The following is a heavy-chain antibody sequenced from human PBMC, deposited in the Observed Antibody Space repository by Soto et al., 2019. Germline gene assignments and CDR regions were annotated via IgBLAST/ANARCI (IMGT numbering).Heavy chain of an antibody. CDR3: AKDKYSSGWLNWFDP. D-gene: IGHD6-19*01. V-gene: IGHV3-23*01. CDR1: GFTFSSYA. Sequence: GGSLRLSCAACGFTFSSYAMSWVRQAPGKGLEWVSAISGSGGSTYYADSVKGRFTISRDNSKNTLYLQMNSLRAEDTAVYYCAKDKYSSGWLNWFDPWGQGTLVTVSS. J-gene: IGHJ5*02. CDR2: ISGSGGST.